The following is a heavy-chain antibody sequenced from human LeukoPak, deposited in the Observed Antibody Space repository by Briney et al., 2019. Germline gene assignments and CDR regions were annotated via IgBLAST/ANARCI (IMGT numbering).Heavy chain of an antibody. CDR1: GYTFTSYD. J-gene: IGHJ3*02. Sequence: ASVKVSCKASGYTFTSYDINWVRQATGQGLEWMGWMNPNSGNTGYAQKFQGRVTMTRNTSISTAYMELSSLRSEDTAVYYCARDYDFWSGSSASFDIWGQGTMVTVSS. CDR3: ARDYDFWSGSSASFDI. CDR2: MNPNSGNT. D-gene: IGHD3-3*01. V-gene: IGHV1-8*01.